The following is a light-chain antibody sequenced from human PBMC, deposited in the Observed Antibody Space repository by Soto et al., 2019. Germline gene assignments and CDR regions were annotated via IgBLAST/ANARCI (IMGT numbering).Light chain of an antibody. CDR3: RQYDM. CDR1: RSDSTW. CDR2: KAS. Sequence: DIQMTQFPSTLSASVGDTVTITCRASRSDSTWLAWYQQIPGGATKLLIYKASMLESGVPSRFSGSGSVTELTITIPRLPTEDFATYYCRQYDMVGPGPKVEIK. J-gene: IGKJ1*01. V-gene: IGKV1-5*03.